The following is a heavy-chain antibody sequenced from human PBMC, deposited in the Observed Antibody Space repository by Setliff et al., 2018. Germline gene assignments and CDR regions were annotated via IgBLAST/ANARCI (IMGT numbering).Heavy chain of an antibody. V-gene: IGHV4-4*07. CDR3: ARARDTSGYFQYYFDF. D-gene: IGHD3-22*01. Sequence: SETLSLTCTVSGGSISGYYWSWIRQPAGKGLEWIGRISTSGSTNYNPSLKSRLTMSVDTSKNQFSLKLSSVTAADTAVYYCARARDTSGYFQYYFDFWGQGTLVTVSS. CDR1: GGSISGYY. CDR2: ISTSGST. J-gene: IGHJ4*02.